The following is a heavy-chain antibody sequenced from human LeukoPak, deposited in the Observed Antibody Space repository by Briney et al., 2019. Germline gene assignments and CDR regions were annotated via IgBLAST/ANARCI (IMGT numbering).Heavy chain of an antibody. J-gene: IGHJ2*01. Sequence: GGSLRLSCAASGFTFSGYWMSWVRQAPGKGLEWVANIKQDESETYYVDSMKGRFTISRDNAKNSLFLQMDSLRAEDTAVYLCAREVSHWFFDVWGRGALVTVSS. CDR2: IKQDESET. V-gene: IGHV3-7*01. CDR3: AREVSHWFFDV. CDR1: GFTFSGYW.